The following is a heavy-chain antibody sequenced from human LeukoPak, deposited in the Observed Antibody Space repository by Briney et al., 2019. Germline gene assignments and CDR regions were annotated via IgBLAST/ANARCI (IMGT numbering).Heavy chain of an antibody. Sequence: SVKVSCKTSGYIFNNYVVTWVRQAPGQGLEWMGGIIPMSGTANYAQKFQGRVTITADKSTSTAYMELSSLRSEDTAVYYCASLGYDFWSGYIPYMDVWGKGTTVTVSS. CDR1: GYIFNNYV. V-gene: IGHV1-69*06. D-gene: IGHD3-3*01. J-gene: IGHJ6*03. CDR2: IIPMSGTA. CDR3: ASLGYDFWSGYIPYMDV.